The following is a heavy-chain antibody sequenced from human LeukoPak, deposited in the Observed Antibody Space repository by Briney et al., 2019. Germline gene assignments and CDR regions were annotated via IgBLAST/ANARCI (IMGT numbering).Heavy chain of an antibody. D-gene: IGHD2-21*02. CDR1: GVSFNDYY. Sequence: SEPLSLTCAVSGVSFNDYYWSWVRQTPGKGLEWIGEINHSGYTNDSPSLNSRVTLSIDTSRKQFSLNLRSVTVADTGIYYCTRMTAGHDYWGQGTLVTVSS. CDR2: INHSGYT. J-gene: IGHJ4*02. V-gene: IGHV4-34*01. CDR3: TRMTAGHDY.